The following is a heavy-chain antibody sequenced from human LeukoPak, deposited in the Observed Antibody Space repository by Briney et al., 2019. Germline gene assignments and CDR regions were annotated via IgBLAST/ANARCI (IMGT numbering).Heavy chain of an antibody. CDR3: VRTPPNWGFDY. CDR1: GFTFTNYD. CDR2: MNPINGNT. J-gene: IGHJ4*02. Sequence: ASVKVSCKPTGFTFTNYDINWVRQATGQGLEWMGWMNPINGNTGYAQKFQGRVTMTRDTSISTAYMELRSLTSEDTAIYYCVRTPPNWGFDYWGQGTLVTVSS. D-gene: IGHD7-27*01. V-gene: IGHV1-8*01.